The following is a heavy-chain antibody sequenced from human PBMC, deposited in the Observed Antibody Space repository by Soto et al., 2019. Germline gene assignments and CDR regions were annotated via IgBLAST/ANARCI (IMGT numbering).Heavy chain of an antibody. CDR2: ISWSSGGI. V-gene: IGHV3-9*01. D-gene: IGHD6-13*01. CDR1: GFTFDDYA. J-gene: IGHJ6*02. CDR3: AKDIGSAAADTYYYYGLDV. Sequence: EVQLVESGGDLVQPGRSLRLSCAASGFTFDDYAMHWVRQAPGKGLEWVSGISWSSGGIGYADSVKGRFTISRDNAKKSLHLHMNSLRAEDTALYYCAKDIGSAAADTYYYYGLDVWGQGTTVTVSS.